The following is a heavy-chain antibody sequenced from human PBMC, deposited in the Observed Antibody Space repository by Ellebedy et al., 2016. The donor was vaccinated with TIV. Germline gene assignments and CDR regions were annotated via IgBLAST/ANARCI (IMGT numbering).Heavy chain of an antibody. V-gene: IGHV3-30*03. Sequence: GESLKISCAASGFTFSSYAMHWVRQAPGKGLEWVAVMSNDGSNTYYVDSVRGRFTISRDNSKNTLYLQMSTLRAEDTAVYYCARDSGWRRSWDNDYWGQGTLVTVSS. CDR3: ARDSGWRRSWDNDY. D-gene: IGHD3-10*01. CDR1: GFTFSSYA. CDR2: MSNDGSNT. J-gene: IGHJ4*02.